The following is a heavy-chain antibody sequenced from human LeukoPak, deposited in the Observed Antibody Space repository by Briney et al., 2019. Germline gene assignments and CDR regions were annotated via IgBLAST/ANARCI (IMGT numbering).Heavy chain of an antibody. D-gene: IGHD3-3*01. CDR2: ISSSSSYI. CDR1: GFTFSSYS. J-gene: IGHJ4*02. V-gene: IGHV3-21*01. Sequence: GGSLRLSCAASGFTFSSYSMNGGRQAPGRGLEWVSSISSSSSYIYYADSVKGRFTISRDNAKNSLYLQMNSLRAEDTAVYYCARDLSYDFWSGYSHWGQGTLVTVSS. CDR3: ARDLSYDFWSGYSH.